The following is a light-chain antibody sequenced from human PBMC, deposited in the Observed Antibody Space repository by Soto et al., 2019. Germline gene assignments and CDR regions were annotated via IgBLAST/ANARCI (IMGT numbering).Light chain of an antibody. V-gene: IGKV1-5*03. CDR1: QSISSW. CDR2: KAS. CDR3: QQYHTYST. Sequence: DIQMTQSPSTLSAFVGDRVTITCRASQSISSWLAGYQQKPGEAPKLLINKASTLESGVPSRFRGSGSGTEFYLAISGLQRDDFATYCCQQYHTYSTVGQRPEVEI. J-gene: IGKJ1*01.